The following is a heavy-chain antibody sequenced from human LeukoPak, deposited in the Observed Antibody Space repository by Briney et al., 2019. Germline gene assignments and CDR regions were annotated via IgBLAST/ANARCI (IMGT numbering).Heavy chain of an antibody. CDR2: ISWDGGST. J-gene: IGHJ4*02. Sequence: GGSLRLSCAASGFTFDDYAMHWVRQAPGKGLEWVSLISWDGGSTYYADSVKGRFTISRDNSKNSLYLQMNSLRAEDTALYYCAKDIRSGRSYIFDYWGQGALVTVSS. V-gene: IGHV3-43D*03. CDR1: GFTFDDYA. D-gene: IGHD3-10*01. CDR3: AKDIRSGRSYIFDY.